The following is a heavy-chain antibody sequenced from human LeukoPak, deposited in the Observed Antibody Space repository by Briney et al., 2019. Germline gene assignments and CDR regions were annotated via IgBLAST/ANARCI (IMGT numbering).Heavy chain of an antibody. CDR1: GYTFTGYY. Sequence: ASVKVSCKASGYTFTGYYMHWVRQAPGQGLEWMGWVNPNSGGTNYAQKFQGWVTLTRDTSISTAYMELSRLRSDDTAVYYCAKNTPGIAAAGDYYGMDVWGQGTTVTVSS. J-gene: IGHJ6*02. CDR3: AKNTPGIAAAGDYYGMDV. D-gene: IGHD6-13*01. CDR2: VNPNSGGT. V-gene: IGHV1-2*04.